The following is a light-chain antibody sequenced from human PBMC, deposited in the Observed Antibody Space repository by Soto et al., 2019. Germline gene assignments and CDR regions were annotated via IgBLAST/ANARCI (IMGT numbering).Light chain of an antibody. J-gene: IGKJ1*01. Sequence: DIQMTQSPSYLSASVGDRVSITCRASQAISSWLAWYQQKPGKAPKLLIYKASTLKSGVPSRFSGSGSGIEFTLTISSLRPDDFATYYCRHYNSYSEAFGQGTKVDI. CDR1: QAISSW. CDR2: KAS. CDR3: RHYNSYSEA. V-gene: IGKV1-5*03.